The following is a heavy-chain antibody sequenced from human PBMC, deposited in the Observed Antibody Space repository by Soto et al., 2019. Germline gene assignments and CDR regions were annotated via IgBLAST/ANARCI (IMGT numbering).Heavy chain of an antibody. V-gene: IGHV4-34*01. J-gene: IGHJ4*02. CDR2: INHSGST. CDR3: ARGKFSGSYLGGYFDY. Sequence: SETLSLTCAVYGGSFSGYYWSWIRQPPGKGLEWIGEINHSGSTNYNPSPKSRVTISVDTSKNQFSLKLSSVTTADTAVYYCARGKFSGSYLGGYFDYWGQGTLVTVSS. CDR1: GGSFSGYY. D-gene: IGHD1-26*01.